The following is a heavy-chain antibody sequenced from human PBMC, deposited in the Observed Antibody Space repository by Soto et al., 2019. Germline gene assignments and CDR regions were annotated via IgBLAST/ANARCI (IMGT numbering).Heavy chain of an antibody. J-gene: IGHJ2*01. CDR2: IYASGSA. V-gene: IGHV4-31*03. Sequence: QVQLQEAGPGLVKPSQTLSLTCTVSGASIRGVDYFWTWIRQRPGKGLEWLGNIYASGSAYTNTYLKSRVVLSVDTSQNQFALSLTSVTAADSSVYYCAREGKDISTHGGWNAFDLCG. CDR3: AREGKDISTHGGWNAFDL. CDR1: GASIRGVDYF. D-gene: IGHD3-3*02.